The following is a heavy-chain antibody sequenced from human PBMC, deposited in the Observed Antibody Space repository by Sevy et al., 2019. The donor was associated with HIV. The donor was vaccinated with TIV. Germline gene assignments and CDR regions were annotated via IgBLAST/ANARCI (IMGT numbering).Heavy chain of an antibody. V-gene: IGHV4-34*01. CDR1: GGSFSGYY. D-gene: IGHD2-15*01. J-gene: IGHJ5*02. CDR2: INYSGYI. Sequence: SKTLSLTCVLYGGSFSGYYWSWIRQPPGKGLEWIGEINYSGYINYNPSLKSRVTISIDTSTNQFSLRLSSVPAADTAVYYCAGGTAGYCSGGSCYSPFDPWGQGALVTVSS. CDR3: AGGTAGYCSGGSCYSPFDP.